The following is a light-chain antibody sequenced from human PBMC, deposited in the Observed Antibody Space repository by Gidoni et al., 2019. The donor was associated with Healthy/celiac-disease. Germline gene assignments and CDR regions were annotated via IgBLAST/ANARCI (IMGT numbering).Light chain of an antibody. CDR1: QSISSY. J-gene: IGKJ1*01. V-gene: IGKV1-39*01. CDR2: AAS. CDR3: QQSYSTPKT. Sequence: DIHMTQSPSSLSASVGDRVTITCRASQSISSYLNWYQQKPGKAPKLLIYAASSLKSGVPSKFSGSGSGTEFTLTISSLQPGDFATYYCQQSYSTPKTFXXXTKVEIK.